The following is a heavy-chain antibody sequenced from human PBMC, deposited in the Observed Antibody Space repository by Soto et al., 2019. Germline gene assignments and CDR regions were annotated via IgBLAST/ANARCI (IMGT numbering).Heavy chain of an antibody. D-gene: IGHD4-17*01. V-gene: IGHV4-31*03. CDR3: ARVHYGDYDVDY. CDR1: GGSISSGGYY. CDR2: IDYSGST. J-gene: IGHJ4*02. Sequence: QVQLQESGPGLVKPSQTLSLTCTVSGGSISSGGYYWSWIRQHPGKGLEWIGYIDYSGSTYYNPSLKSRVTISVDTSKNQFSLKLSSVTAAATAVYYCARVHYGDYDVDYWGQGTRVTVSS.